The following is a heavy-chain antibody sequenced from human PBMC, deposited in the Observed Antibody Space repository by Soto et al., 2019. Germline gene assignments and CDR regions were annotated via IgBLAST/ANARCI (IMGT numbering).Heavy chain of an antibody. J-gene: IGHJ6*03. Sequence: GGSLRLSCAASGFTVSSNYMSWVRQAPGKGLEWVSVIYSGGSTYYADSVKGRFTISRDNSKNTLYLQMNSLRAEDTAVYYCARDRDSASRQQPPYMDVWGKGTTVTVSS. D-gene: IGHD6-13*01. V-gene: IGHV3-66*01. CDR2: IYSGGST. CDR3: ARDRDSASRQQPPYMDV. CDR1: GFTVSSNY.